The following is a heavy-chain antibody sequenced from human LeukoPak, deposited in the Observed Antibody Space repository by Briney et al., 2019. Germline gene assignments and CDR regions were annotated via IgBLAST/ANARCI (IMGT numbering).Heavy chain of an antibody. CDR2: ISGSGDST. J-gene: IGHJ4*02. CDR1: GFTFSSYA. CDR3: PKGCGGADCFTSEY. D-gene: IGHD2-21*01. Sequence: PGGSLRLFCAASGFTFSSYAMSWVRQAPGRGLEWVSTISGSGDSTYYADSVKGRFTISRDNSKNTLYLQMNSLRPEDTAVYYCPKGCGGADCFTSEYWGQGTLVTVSS. V-gene: IGHV3-23*01.